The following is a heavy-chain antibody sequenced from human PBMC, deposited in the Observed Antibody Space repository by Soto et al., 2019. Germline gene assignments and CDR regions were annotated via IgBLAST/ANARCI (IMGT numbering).Heavy chain of an antibody. Sequence: PSETLSLTCTVSGGSISSGDYYWSWIRQPPGKGLEWIGYIYYSGSTYYNPSLKSRVTISVDTSKNQFSLKLSSVTAADTAVYYCARDPLLHGRIYGSGPEDAFDIWGQGTMVTVSS. J-gene: IGHJ3*02. CDR3: ARDPLLHGRIYGSGPEDAFDI. V-gene: IGHV4-30-4*01. CDR2: IYYSGST. CDR1: GGSISSGDYY. D-gene: IGHD3-10*01.